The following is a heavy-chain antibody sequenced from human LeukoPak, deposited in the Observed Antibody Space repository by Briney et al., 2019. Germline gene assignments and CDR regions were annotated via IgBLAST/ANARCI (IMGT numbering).Heavy chain of an antibody. CDR1: GGTFSSYA. Sequence: ASVKVSCKASGGTFSSYAISWVRQAPGQGLEWMGRIIPIFGTANYAQKFQGRVTITTDESTSTAYMELSSLRSEDTAVYYCARDSYIFKATSLDYWGQGTLVIVSS. D-gene: IGHD1-26*01. CDR3: ARDSYIFKATSLDY. J-gene: IGHJ4*02. V-gene: IGHV1-69*05. CDR2: IIPIFGTA.